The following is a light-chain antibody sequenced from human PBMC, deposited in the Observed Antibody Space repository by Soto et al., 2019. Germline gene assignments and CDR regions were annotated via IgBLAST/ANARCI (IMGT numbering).Light chain of an antibody. CDR2: KAS. J-gene: IGKJ1*01. Sequence: DIQMTQSPSSLSASVEDRVIITCRASQSISNHLNWYQQKPGKAPKLLISKASSLESGVPSRFSGSGSGTEFTLTISSLQPDDFATYYCQQYNSYRTFGQGTKVDI. CDR3: QQYNSYRT. V-gene: IGKV1-5*03. CDR1: QSISNH.